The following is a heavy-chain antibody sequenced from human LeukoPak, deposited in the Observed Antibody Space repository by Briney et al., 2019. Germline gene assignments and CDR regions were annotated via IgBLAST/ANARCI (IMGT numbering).Heavy chain of an antibody. CDR1: GGSIISSDYH. V-gene: IGHV4-39*01. J-gene: IGHJ3*02. CDR2: ISYSGNT. D-gene: IGHD2-15*01. Sequence: SETLSLTCTVSGGSIISSDYHWGWVRQPPGKGLEWIGTISYSGNTDYNPSLRSRVTISVDTSNNQFSLRLGSVTAADTAVYHCTRHCCSGPAKRVFDIWGQGTMVTVSS. CDR3: TRHCCSGPAKRVFDI.